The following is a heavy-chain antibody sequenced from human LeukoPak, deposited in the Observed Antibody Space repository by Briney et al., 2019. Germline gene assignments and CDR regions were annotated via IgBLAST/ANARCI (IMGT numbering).Heavy chain of an antibody. CDR3: AREGSGYYYYGMDV. CDR1: GYTFTSYD. J-gene: IGHJ6*02. Sequence: GASVKVSCKASGYTFTSYDINWVRQATGQGLEWMGWMNPNSGNTGYAQKFQGRVTMTRNTSISTAYMELSSLRSEDTAVYYCAREGSGYYYYGMDVWGQGTTVTVSS. D-gene: IGHD3-10*01. V-gene: IGHV1-8*01. CDR2: MNPNSGNT.